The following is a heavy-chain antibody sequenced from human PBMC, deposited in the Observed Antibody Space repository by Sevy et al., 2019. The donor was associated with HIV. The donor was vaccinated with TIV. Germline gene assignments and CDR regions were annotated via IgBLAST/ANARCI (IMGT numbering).Heavy chain of an antibody. J-gene: IGHJ4*02. D-gene: IGHD1-7*01. CDR1: GFTFSNYW. Sequence: GGSLRLSCAVSGFTFSNYWMSWVRQAPGKGLECVANINQDGGGKYYLDFVKGRFFVSRDNAKNSLYLQMDSLRAEDTVVYYCVREQITGAKPDYFDYWGQGTLVTVSS. CDR2: INQDGGGK. V-gene: IGHV3-7*01. CDR3: VREQITGAKPDYFDY.